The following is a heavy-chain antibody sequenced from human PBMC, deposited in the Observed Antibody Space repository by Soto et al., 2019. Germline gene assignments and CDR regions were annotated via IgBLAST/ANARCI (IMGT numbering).Heavy chain of an antibody. V-gene: IGHV1-3*01. Sequence: ASVKVSCKASGYTFTSYAMHWVLQAPGQRLEWMGWINAGNGNTKYSQKFQGRVTITRDTSASTAYMELSSLRSEDTAVYYCARTAQISRIQQLVLGYWGQGTLVTVSS. CDR1: GYTFTSYA. CDR3: ARTAQISRIQQLVLGY. CDR2: INAGNGNT. D-gene: IGHD6-13*01. J-gene: IGHJ4*02.